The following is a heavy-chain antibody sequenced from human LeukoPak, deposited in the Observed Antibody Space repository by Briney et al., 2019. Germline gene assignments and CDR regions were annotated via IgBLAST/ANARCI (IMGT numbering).Heavy chain of an antibody. CDR1: GFTFSSYA. V-gene: IGHV3-21*01. Sequence: GGSRRLSCAASGFTFSSYAMTWVRQAPGKGLQWVSAVSGSGAHTYYADSLKGRFTISRDNAKNSLYLQMNSLRADDTAVYYCARDCGGDCYSHYFDYWGQGTLVTVSS. J-gene: IGHJ4*02. D-gene: IGHD2-21*02. CDR2: VSGSGAHT. CDR3: ARDCGGDCYSHYFDY.